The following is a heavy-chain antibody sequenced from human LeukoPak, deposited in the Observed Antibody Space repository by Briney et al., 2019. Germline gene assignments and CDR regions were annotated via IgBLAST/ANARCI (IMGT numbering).Heavy chain of an antibody. V-gene: IGHV3-9*01. CDR1: GFTFDDYA. CDR3: AKVPRYGVTPLGDY. D-gene: IGHD4-23*01. J-gene: IGHJ4*02. Sequence: PGRSLRLSCAASGFTFDDYAMHWVRHAPGKGLEWVSGISWNSGSIGYADSVKGRFTISRDNAKNSLYLQMNSLRAEDTAVYYCAKVPRYGVTPLGDYWGQGTLVTVSS. CDR2: ISWNSGSI.